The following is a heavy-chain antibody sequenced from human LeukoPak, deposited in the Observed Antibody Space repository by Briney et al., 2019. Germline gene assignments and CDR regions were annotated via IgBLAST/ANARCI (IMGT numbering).Heavy chain of an antibody. CDR2: IYTSGTI. Sequence: SETLSLTCTVSGGSISSYYWSWIRQPAGTALEWIGRIYTSGTITYNPSLKSRVTMSVDTSKNQFSLKLSSVTAADTAVYYCARDSGTTGEVKFDPWGLGTLVTVSS. J-gene: IGHJ5*02. D-gene: IGHD3-10*01. CDR1: GGSISSYY. CDR3: ARDSGTTGEVKFDP. V-gene: IGHV4-4*07.